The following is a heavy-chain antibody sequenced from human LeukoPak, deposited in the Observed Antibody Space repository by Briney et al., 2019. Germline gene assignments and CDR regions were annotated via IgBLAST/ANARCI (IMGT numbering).Heavy chain of an antibody. CDR1: GFTFSSYA. Sequence: PGGSLRLSCAASGFTFSSYAMSWVRQAPGKGLEWVSAISGSGGSTYYADSVKGRFTISRDNSRDTLYLQMNSLRAEDTAVYYCAKFAYQLLSYRDYWGQGTLVTVSS. CDR2: ISGSGGST. V-gene: IGHV3-23*01. D-gene: IGHD2-2*01. CDR3: AKFAYQLLSYRDY. J-gene: IGHJ4*02.